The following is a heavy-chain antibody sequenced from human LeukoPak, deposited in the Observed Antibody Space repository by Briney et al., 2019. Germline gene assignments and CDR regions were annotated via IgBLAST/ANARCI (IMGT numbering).Heavy chain of an antibody. V-gene: IGHV4-39*07. D-gene: IGHD6-13*01. Sequence: PSETLSLTCTVSGGSISSSSHYWGWIRQPPGKGLEWIGSIYYSGSTYYNSSLKSRVTISVDTSKNQFSLKLSSVTAADTAVYYCARDLPIAAAGTNPPDVWGKGTTVTVSS. J-gene: IGHJ6*04. CDR1: GGSISSSSHY. CDR3: ARDLPIAAAGTNPPDV. CDR2: IYYSGST.